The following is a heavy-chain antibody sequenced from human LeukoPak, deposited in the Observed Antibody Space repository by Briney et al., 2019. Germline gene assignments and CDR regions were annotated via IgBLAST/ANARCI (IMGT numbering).Heavy chain of an antibody. CDR1: GFTFDDYA. CDR2: ISWNSGSI. CDR3: ALQRLGYCSGGSCYSGFDY. V-gene: IGHV3-9*01. J-gene: IGHJ4*02. D-gene: IGHD2-15*01. Sequence: GGSLRLSCAASGFTFDDYAMHWVRQAPGKGLEWVSGISWNSGSIGYADSVKGRFTISRDNAKNSLYLRMNSLRAEDTALYYCALQRLGYCSGGSCYSGFDYWGQGTLVTVSS.